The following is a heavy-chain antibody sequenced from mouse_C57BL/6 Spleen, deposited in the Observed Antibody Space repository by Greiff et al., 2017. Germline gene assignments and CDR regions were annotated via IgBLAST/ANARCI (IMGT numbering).Heavy chain of an antibody. J-gene: IGHJ3*01. D-gene: IGHD1-1*01. CDR1: GYTFTGYW. CDR3: ARLTDYYGSRRPWFAY. Sequence: VQLQQSGAELMKPGASVKLSCKATGYTFTGYWIEWVKQRPGHGLEWIGEILPGSGSTNDNEKFKGKATFTADTSSNTAYMQLSSLTTEDSAIYYFARLTDYYGSRRPWFAYWGQGTLVTVSA. CDR2: ILPGSGST. V-gene: IGHV1-9*01.